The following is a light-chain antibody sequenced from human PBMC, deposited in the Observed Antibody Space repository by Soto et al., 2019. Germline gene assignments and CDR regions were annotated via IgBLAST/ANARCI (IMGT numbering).Light chain of an antibody. V-gene: IGKV3-15*01. CDR2: GAS. Sequence: EIVMTKSPVTLSVSTGERATLSCRASQSISRNLAWYHQKLGQAPRLLIYGASTRATGIADRFSGSGSGTELTITISSLQSEDVGVYYGQQYNKGPVTFGQGTKVEIK. CDR1: QSISRN. CDR3: QQYNKGPVT. J-gene: IGKJ1*01.